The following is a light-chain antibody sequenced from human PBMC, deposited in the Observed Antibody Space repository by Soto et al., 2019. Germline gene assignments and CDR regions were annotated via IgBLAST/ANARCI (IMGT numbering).Light chain of an antibody. V-gene: IGKV1-39*01. CDR1: QSISSY. CDR2: AAS. CDR3: QQSYSTPPIT. Sequence: DIQMTQSPSSLSASVGDRVTTTCRASQSISSYLNWYQQKPGKAPKLLIYAASSLQSGVPSRFSGSGSGTDFTLTISSLQPEDFATYYCQQSYSTPPITFGQGTKVDI. J-gene: IGKJ1*01.